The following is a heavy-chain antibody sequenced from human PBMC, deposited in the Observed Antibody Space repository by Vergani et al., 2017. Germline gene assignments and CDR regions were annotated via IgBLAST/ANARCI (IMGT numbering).Heavy chain of an antibody. V-gene: IGHV3-43*01. CDR1: GFTFDDYT. D-gene: IGHD6-19*01. J-gene: IGHJ6*02. CDR3: AKDISXWPEYYYYYYGMDV. CDR2: ISWDGGST. Sequence: EVQLVESGGGLVQPGRSLRLSCAASGFTFDDYTMHWVRQAPGKGLEWVSLISWDGGSTYYADSVKGRFTISRDNSKNSLYLQMNSLRTEDTALYYCAKDISXWPEYYYYYYGMDVWGQGTTVTVSS.